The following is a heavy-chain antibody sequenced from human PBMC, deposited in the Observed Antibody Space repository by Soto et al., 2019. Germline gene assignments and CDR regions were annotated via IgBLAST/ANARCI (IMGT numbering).Heavy chain of an antibody. D-gene: IGHD5-12*01. V-gene: IGHV1-18*01. Sequence: GASVKVSCKASGYTFTSYGISWVRQAPGQGLEWMGWISAYNGNTNYAQKLQGRVTMTTDTSTSTAYMELRSLRSDDTAVYYCARFKRGYSGYDPYYFEYWGQGTLVTVSS. CDR2: ISAYNGNT. CDR1: GYTFTSYG. J-gene: IGHJ4*02. CDR3: ARFKRGYSGYDPYYFEY.